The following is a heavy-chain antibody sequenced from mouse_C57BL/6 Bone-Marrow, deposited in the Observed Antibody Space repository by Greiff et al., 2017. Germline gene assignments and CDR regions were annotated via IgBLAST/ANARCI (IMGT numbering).Heavy chain of an antibody. V-gene: IGHV1-81*01. CDR1: GYTFTSYG. D-gene: IGHD1-1*01. J-gene: IGHJ2*01. CDR2: IYPRSGNT. Sequence: VQGVESGAELARPGASVKLSCKASGYTFTSYGISWVKQRTGQGLAWIGEIYPRSGNTYYNEKFKGKATLTADKSSSTAYMELRSLTSEDSAVYFCARDTTVVASYYFDYWGQGTTLTVSS. CDR3: ARDTTVVASYYFDY.